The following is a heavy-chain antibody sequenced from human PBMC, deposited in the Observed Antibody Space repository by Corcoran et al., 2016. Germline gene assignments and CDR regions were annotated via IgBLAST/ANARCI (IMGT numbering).Heavy chain of an antibody. CDR3: AREDGRDGSPGNY. J-gene: IGHJ4*02. CDR2: IYYSGST. D-gene: IGHD1-26*01. Sequence: QVQLQESGPGLVKPSETLSLTCTVSGGSISSYYWSWIRQPPGKGLEWIGYIYYSGSTNYNPSLKSRVTISVDTSKNQFSLKLSSVTAADTAVYYCAREDGRDGSPGNYWGQGTLVTVSS. CDR1: GGSISSYY. V-gene: IGHV4-59*01.